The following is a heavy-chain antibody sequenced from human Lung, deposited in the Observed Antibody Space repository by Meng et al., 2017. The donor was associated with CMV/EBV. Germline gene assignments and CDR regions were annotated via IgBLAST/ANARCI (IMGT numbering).Heavy chain of an antibody. V-gene: IGHV1-18*01. CDR1: GYTFTSYG. Sequence: ASVKVSCKASGYTFTSYGISWVRQAPGQGLEWMGWISAYNGNTNYAQKLQGRVTMTTDTSTSTAYMELRSLRSDDTAVYYCARNRYCSSTSCYCDYLGQGTXVTVSS. D-gene: IGHD2-2*01. J-gene: IGHJ4*02. CDR3: ARNRYCSSTSCYCDY. CDR2: ISAYNGNT.